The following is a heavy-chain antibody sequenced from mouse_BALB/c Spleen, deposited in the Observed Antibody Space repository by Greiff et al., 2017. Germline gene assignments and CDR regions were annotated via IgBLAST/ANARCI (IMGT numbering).Heavy chain of an antibody. V-gene: IGHV1-82*01. CDR3: ARWGDGYYDWYFDV. CDR2: IYPGDGDT. Sequence: VQLQQSGPELVKPGASVKISCKASGYAFSSSWMNWVKQRPGQGLEWIGRIYPGDGDTNYNGKFKGKATLTADKSSSTAYMQLSSLTSVDSAVYFCARWGDGYYDWYFDVWGAGTTVTVSS. CDR1: GYAFSSSW. J-gene: IGHJ1*01. D-gene: IGHD2-3*01.